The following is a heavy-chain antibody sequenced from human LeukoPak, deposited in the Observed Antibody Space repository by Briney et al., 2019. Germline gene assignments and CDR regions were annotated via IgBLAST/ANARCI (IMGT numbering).Heavy chain of an antibody. D-gene: IGHD3-9*01. CDR1: GYTFTGYY. CDR3: ARGSYYDITSHFDY. CDR2: INPNSGGT. V-gene: IGHV1-2*02. Sequence: ASVKVSCKASGYTFTGYYMHWVRQAPGQGLEWMGWINPNSGGTNYAQKFQGRVTMTRDTSISTAYMELSRLRSDDTAVYYCARGSYYDITSHFDYWGQGTLVTVSS. J-gene: IGHJ4*02.